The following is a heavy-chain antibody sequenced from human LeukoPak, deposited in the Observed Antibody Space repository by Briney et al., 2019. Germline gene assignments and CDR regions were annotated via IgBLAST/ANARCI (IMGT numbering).Heavy chain of an antibody. CDR1: GFTFSSYS. J-gene: IGHJ4*02. V-gene: IGHV3-66*01. Sequence: GGSLRLSCAASGFTFSSYSMNWVRQAPGKGLEWVSVIYSGGSTYYADSVKGRFTISRDNSKNTLYLQMNSLRAEDTAVYYCARDTSEVTSDYWGQGTLVTVSS. CDR3: ARDTSEVTSDY. CDR2: IYSGGST. D-gene: IGHD2-21*02.